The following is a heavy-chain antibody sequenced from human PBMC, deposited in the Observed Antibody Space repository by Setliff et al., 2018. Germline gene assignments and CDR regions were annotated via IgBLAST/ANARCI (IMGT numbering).Heavy chain of an antibody. CDR2: IRSKAYGGTT. CDR1: GFTFGDYA. Sequence: GGSLRLSCTASGFTFGDYAMSWVRQAPGKGLEWVGFIRSKAYGGTTEYASSVKGRFTISRDDSKSIAYLQMNSLKTEDTAVYFCARDSTLYSGYYGMNVWGQGTTVTVSS. J-gene: IGHJ6*02. CDR3: ARDSTLYSGYYGMNV. V-gene: IGHV3-49*04. D-gene: IGHD3-22*01.